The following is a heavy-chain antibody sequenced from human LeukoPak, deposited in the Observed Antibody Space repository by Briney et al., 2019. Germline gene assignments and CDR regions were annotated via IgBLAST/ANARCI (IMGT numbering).Heavy chain of an antibody. CDR2: IYYSGST. CDR1: GGSISNNY. Sequence: SETLSLTCTVSGGSISNNYWSRIRQPPGKGLEWIGYIYYSGSTNYNPSLKSRVTISVDTSKNQFSLKLYSVTAAGTAVYYCARLGGCSSTSCYVHWFDPWGQGTLVTVSS. J-gene: IGHJ5*02. D-gene: IGHD2-2*01. V-gene: IGHV4-59*01. CDR3: ARLGGCSSTSCYVHWFDP.